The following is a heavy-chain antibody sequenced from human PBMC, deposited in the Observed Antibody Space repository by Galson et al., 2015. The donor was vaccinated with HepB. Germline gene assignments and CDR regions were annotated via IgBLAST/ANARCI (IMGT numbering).Heavy chain of an antibody. CDR2: IHHTGRA. CDR1: YTSITAYY. CDR3: AKWNEVMKASDI. D-gene: IGHD3-16*01. V-gene: IGHV4-59*01. Sequence: LSLTCAVSYTSITAYYWSWIRQPPGKGLEWIGYIHHTGRAKYNPSLTSRLTLSVDTSKNHFSLRLSSVTAADTAVYYCAKWNEVMKASDIWGHGTMVAVAS. J-gene: IGHJ3*02.